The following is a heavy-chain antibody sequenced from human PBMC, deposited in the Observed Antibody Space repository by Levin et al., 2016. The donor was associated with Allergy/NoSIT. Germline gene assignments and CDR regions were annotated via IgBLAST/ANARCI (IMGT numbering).Heavy chain of an antibody. CDR2: ILYDGSKS. J-gene: IGHJ4*02. V-gene: IGHV3-33*01. CDR1: GFTFGDYG. Sequence: GESLKISCAASGFTFGDYGIHWVRQAPGKGLEWVAFILYDGSKSFYAASVEGRFTISRDNSKNTAFLQMSNLRAEDTAVYYCARGSFYWTYWGQGTLVTVSS. D-gene: IGHD3-16*02. CDR3: ARGSFYWTY.